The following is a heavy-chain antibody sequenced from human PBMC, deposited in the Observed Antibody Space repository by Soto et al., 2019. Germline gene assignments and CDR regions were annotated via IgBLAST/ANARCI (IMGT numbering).Heavy chain of an antibody. CDR1: GYGFTAYD. CDR3: GRGPSPRAPAGGTPYYYAMDV. Sequence: ASVKVSCKASGYGFTAYDINWVRQASGQGLEWMGWMNPINGATGTARRFQGRVSMTRNTDTGTAYLELTSLRSDDTAVYFCGRGPSPRAPAGGTPYYYAMDVWGQGTTVTVSS. V-gene: IGHV1-8*02. CDR2: MNPINGAT. D-gene: IGHD2-2*01. J-gene: IGHJ6*02.